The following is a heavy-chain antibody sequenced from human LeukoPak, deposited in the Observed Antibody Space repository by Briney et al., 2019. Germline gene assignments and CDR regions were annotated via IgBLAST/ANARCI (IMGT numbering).Heavy chain of an antibody. J-gene: IGHJ3*02. CDR2: ISYDGSNK. D-gene: IGHD3-22*01. CDR1: GFTFSTYG. V-gene: IGHV3-30*18. CDR3: AKGRVDYYDSSDAFDI. Sequence: GGSLRLSCAASGFTFSTYGMHWVRQAPGKGLEWVAVISYDGSNKYYADSVKGRFTISRDNSKNTLYLQMNSLRAEDTAVYYCAKGRVDYYDSSDAFDIWGQGTMVTVSS.